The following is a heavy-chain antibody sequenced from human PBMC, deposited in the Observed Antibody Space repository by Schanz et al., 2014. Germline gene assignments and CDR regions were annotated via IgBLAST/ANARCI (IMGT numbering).Heavy chain of an antibody. CDR3: AKGSRSGSKVMDV. Sequence: QMQLVESGGGLVKPGGSLRLSCAASGFIFSDYYMAWIRQAPGKGLEWVSNIPWNGAAIGYAGSVRGRFTISRDSAKNSLYLQMNSLRPEDTALYYCAKGSRSGSKVMDVWGKGTTVTVSS. D-gene: IGHD3-10*01. J-gene: IGHJ6*03. CDR2: IPWNGAAI. V-gene: IGHV3-11*01. CDR1: GFIFSDYY.